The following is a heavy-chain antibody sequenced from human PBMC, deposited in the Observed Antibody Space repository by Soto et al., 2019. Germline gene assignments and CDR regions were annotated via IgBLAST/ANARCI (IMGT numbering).Heavy chain of an antibody. CDR3: AKDGAYYDFWSGYYPH. J-gene: IGHJ4*02. CDR1: GFTFSSYA. Sequence: GGSLRLSCAASGFTFSSYAMSWVRQAPGKGLEWVSAISGSGGSTYYADSVKGRFTISRDNSTNTLYLQMNSLRAEDTAVYYCAKDGAYYDFWSGYYPHWGQGTLVTVSS. D-gene: IGHD3-3*01. V-gene: IGHV3-23*01. CDR2: ISGSGGST.